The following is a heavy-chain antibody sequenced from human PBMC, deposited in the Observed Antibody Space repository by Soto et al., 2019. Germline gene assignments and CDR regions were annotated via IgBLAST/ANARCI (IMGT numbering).Heavy chain of an antibody. CDR3: ARGRRISMYYFDY. Sequence: PGGSLRLSCAASGFTFSNYDMHWVRQVTGKGLEWVSTIGTAGDTYYPGSVKGRFTISRENAKNSLYLQMNSLRAEDTAVYYCARGRRISMYYFDYWGQGTLVTVSS. CDR1: GFTFSNYD. CDR2: IGTAGDT. J-gene: IGHJ4*02. V-gene: IGHV3-13*01. D-gene: IGHD2-15*01.